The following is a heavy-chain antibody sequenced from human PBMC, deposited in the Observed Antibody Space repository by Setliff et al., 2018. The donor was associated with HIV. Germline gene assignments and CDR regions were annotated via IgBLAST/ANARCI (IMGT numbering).Heavy chain of an antibody. CDR2: VDPEDDKT. Sequence: ASVKVSCKASKYTFTDYYMHWVQQAPGKGLEWMGRVDPEDDKTIYAEKFQGRVTMTTATSSDTAYLYLSSLRSEDTAVYYCAQTIRGEYYYYYGMDVWGQGTTVTVSS. V-gene: IGHV1-69-2*01. J-gene: IGHJ6*02. CDR3: AQTIRGEYYYYYGMDV. CDR1: KYTFTDYY. D-gene: IGHD3-10*01.